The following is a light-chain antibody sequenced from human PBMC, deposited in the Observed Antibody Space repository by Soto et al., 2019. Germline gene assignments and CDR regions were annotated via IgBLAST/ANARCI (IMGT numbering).Light chain of an antibody. CDR1: QSISGS. CDR3: QQYNGYSCT. Sequence: DIQMTQSPSMLSGSVGDRITITCRASQSISGSLAWYQQKPGIAPKLLIYEASTANSGVPSRFRGSGSGTEFSLTISSLQPDDFATYYCQQYNGYSCTFGQGTKVEIK. CDR2: EAS. V-gene: IGKV1-5*03. J-gene: IGKJ1*01.